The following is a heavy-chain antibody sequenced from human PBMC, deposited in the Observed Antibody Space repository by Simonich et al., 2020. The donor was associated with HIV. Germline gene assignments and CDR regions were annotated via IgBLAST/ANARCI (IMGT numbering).Heavy chain of an antibody. Sequence: QVQLVQSGAEVKKPGASVKVSCKVSGYTLTELSMHWVRQAPGKGLEWGGGFDPEDGKTFYAQKFQGRVTMTEDTSTDTASMELRSLRSEDTAVYYCATESPLYDSSGVDFCFDYWGQGTLVTVSS. CDR3: ATESPLYDSSGVDFCFDY. CDR2: FDPEDGKT. J-gene: IGHJ4*02. D-gene: IGHD3-22*01. CDR1: GYTLTELS. V-gene: IGHV1-24*01.